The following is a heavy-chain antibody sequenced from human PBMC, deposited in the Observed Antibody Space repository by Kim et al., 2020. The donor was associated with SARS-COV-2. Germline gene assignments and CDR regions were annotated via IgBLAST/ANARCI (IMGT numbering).Heavy chain of an antibody. CDR1: GFTVSSNY. CDR3: ARMYYDILTGYYEKSPYYFDY. J-gene: IGHJ4*02. Sequence: GGSLRLSCAASGFTVSSNYMSWVRQAPGKGLEWVSVIYSGGSTYYADSVKGRFTISRDNSKNTLYLQMNSLRAEDTAVYYCARMYYDILTGYYEKSPYYFDYWGQGTLVTVSS. CDR2: IYSGGST. V-gene: IGHV3-53*01. D-gene: IGHD3-9*01.